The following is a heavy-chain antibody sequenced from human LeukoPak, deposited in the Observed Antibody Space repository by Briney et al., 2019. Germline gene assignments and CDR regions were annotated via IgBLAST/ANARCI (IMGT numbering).Heavy chain of an antibody. CDR2: IYYSGST. J-gene: IGHJ5*02. CDR1: GGSISSYY. Sequence: SETLSLTCTVSGGSISSYYWSWIRQPPGKGLEWIGYIYYSGSTNYNPSLKSRVTISVDTSKNQFSLKLSSVTAADTAVYYCARHRLAAAGTVPFDPWGQGTLVTVSS. D-gene: IGHD6-13*01. CDR3: ARHRLAAAGTVPFDP. V-gene: IGHV4-59*08.